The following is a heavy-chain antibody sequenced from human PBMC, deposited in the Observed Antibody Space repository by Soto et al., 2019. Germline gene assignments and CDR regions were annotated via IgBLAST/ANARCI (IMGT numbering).Heavy chain of an antibody. J-gene: IGHJ4*02. CDR2: IYHSVST. D-gene: IGHD6-6*01. Sequence: PSETLSLTCAVSGYSISSGYYWGWIRQPPGKGLEWIGSIYHSVSTYYNPSLKSRVTIPVDTYKNQFSLKLSSVTAADTAVYYCARASLADQLHDYWGQGTLVTVCS. CDR3: ARASLADQLHDY. CDR1: GYSISSGYY. V-gene: IGHV4-38-2*01.